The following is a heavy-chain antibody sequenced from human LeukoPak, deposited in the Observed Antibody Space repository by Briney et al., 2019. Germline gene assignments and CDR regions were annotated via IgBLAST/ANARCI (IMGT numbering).Heavy chain of an antibody. CDR1: GGSISSSSYY. V-gene: IGHV4-39*07. D-gene: IGHD6-13*01. CDR2: IYYSGST. CDR3: AREPSIAAADY. J-gene: IGHJ4*02. Sequence: SETLSLTCAVSGGSISSSSYYWGWIRQPPGKGLEWIGSIYYSGSTYYNPSLKSRVTISVDTSKNQFSLKLSSVTAADTAVYYCAREPSIAAADYWGQGTLVTVSS.